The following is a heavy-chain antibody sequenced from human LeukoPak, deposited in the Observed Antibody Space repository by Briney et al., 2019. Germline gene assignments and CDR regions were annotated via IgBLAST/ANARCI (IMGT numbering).Heavy chain of an antibody. V-gene: IGHV3-23*01. D-gene: IGHD2-15*01. CDR1: GFTFSSYA. CDR2: ISGSGGST. J-gene: IGHJ4*02. Sequence: PGGSLRLSCAVSGFTFSSYAMSWVRQAPGKGLEGVSGISGSGGSTYYAASVKGRFTISRDNSKNTLYLQMNSLRAEDTAVYYCAKDYRLVVAATPSYWGQGTLVTVSS. CDR3: AKDYRLVVAATPSY.